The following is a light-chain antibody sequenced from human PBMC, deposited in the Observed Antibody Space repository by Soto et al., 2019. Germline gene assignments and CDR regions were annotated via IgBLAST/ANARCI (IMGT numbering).Light chain of an antibody. J-gene: IGKJ2*01. CDR3: QQLSHYPYT. CDR1: YDISSS. Sequence: DIQLTQSPSFLSASVQDRVTSSCRASYDISSSLAWYQQEPGKPPKLLIYDSSTLQTGVPSRFTGSGSGRKFTLTISGLQFGDFATYFCQQLSHYPYTFGQGTKVDNK. V-gene: IGKV1-9*01. CDR2: DSS.